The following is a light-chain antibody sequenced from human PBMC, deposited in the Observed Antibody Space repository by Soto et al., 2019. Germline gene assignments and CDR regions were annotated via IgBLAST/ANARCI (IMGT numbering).Light chain of an antibody. CDR2: EVT. CDR3: TSYAGSDNPVL. V-gene: IGLV2-8*01. Sequence: SVLTXPPSASGSPGQSVTIPCTGTSNDIGEYHYVSWYQQHPGKAPKLMIYEVTQRPSGVPHRFSGSKSGNTASLTVSGLQPEDEADYYCTSYAGSDNPVLFGGGTKVTVL. CDR1: SNDIGEYHY. J-gene: IGLJ2*01.